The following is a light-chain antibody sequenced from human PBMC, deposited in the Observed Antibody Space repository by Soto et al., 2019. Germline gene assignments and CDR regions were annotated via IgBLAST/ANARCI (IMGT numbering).Light chain of an antibody. J-gene: IGLJ2*01. V-gene: IGLV2-14*01. CDR1: TTDVVAYDY. CDR2: EVR. CDR3: SSYTSSSTVV. Sequence: QSALTQPASVSGSPGQSITISCTGTTTDVVAYDYGSWYQQHPGQAPKLLIFEVRNRPSGVSNPFSGSKSGNTASLTISGLQAEDEADYYCSSYTSSSTVVFGGGTKLTVL.